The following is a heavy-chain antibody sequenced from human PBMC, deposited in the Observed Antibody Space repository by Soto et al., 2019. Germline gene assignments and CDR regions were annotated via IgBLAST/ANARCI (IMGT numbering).Heavy chain of an antibody. CDR2: IYYSGST. J-gene: IGHJ4*02. V-gene: IGHV4-31*03. CDR3: AREGYCRGGSCSRVGGSFDS. CDR1: GGSISSGGYY. D-gene: IGHD2-15*01. Sequence: SETLSLTCTVSGGSISSGGYYWSWIRQHPGKGLEWIGYIYYSGSTYYNPSLKSRVTISVDTSKNQFSLKLSSVTAADTAVYYCAREGYCRGGSCSRVGGSFDSWGQGTLVTVSS.